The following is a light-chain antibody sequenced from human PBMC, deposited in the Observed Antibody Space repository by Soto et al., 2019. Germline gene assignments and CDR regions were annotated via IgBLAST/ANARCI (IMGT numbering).Light chain of an antibody. Sequence: DIVMTQSPDSLAVSLGERATINCKSSQSVLYSSNNRNYLLWYQQKPGQPPKLLIYWASTRKSGVPDRFTGSGSGTDFTLTISSLRAEDVAVYYCQQYFISPYTFGQGTKVEI. CDR1: QSVLYSSNNRNY. V-gene: IGKV4-1*01. CDR2: WAS. CDR3: QQYFISPYT. J-gene: IGKJ2*01.